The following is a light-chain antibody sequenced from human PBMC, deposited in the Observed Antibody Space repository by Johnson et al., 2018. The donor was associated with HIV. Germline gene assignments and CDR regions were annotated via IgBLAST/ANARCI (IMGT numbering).Light chain of an antibody. CDR3: GTWDSSLSAGV. J-gene: IGLJ1*01. CDR2: DNN. V-gene: IGLV1-51*01. Sequence: QSVLTQPPSVSAAPGQKVTISCSGSSSNIGNNYVSWYQQLPGTAPKLLIYDNNKRPSGIPDRFSGSKSGTSATLGLTGLQTGDEADYYCGTWDSSLSAGVVGTGTKVTVL. CDR1: SSNIGNNY.